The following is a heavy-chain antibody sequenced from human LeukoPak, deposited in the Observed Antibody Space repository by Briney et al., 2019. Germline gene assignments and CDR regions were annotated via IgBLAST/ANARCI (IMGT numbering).Heavy chain of an antibody. CDR1: GFTFSSYA. J-gene: IGHJ3*02. CDR3: AKVSHYDSSGYHWSRAFDI. CDR2: ISGSGGST. V-gene: IGHV3-23*01. Sequence: GGSLRLSCAASGFTFSSYAMSWVRQAPGKGLEWVSAISGSGGSTYYADSVKGRFTISRDNSKNTLYLQMNSLRAEDTAVYYCAKVSHYDSSGYHWSRAFDIWGQGTMVTVSS. D-gene: IGHD3-22*01.